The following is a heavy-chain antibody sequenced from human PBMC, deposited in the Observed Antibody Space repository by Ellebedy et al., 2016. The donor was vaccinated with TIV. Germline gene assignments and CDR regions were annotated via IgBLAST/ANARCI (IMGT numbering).Heavy chain of an antibody. D-gene: IGHD6-19*01. V-gene: IGHV1-46*01. CDR3: ARDPYSSGWARYYYYGMDV. CDR1: GYTFTSYY. CDR2: INPSGGST. Sequence: ASVKVSCXASGYTFTSYYMHWVRQAPGQGLEWMGIINPSGGSTSYAQKFQGRVTMTRDTSTSTVYMELSSLRSEDTAVYYCARDPYSSGWARYYYYGMDVWGQGTTVTVSS. J-gene: IGHJ6*02.